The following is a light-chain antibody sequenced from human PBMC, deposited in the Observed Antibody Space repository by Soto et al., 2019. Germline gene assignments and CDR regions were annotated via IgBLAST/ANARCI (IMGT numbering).Light chain of an antibody. V-gene: IGKV3-11*01. Sequence: EVVLTQSPASLSLSPGDRATLSCRASQNVGNFLAWYQQKPGQAPRLLIYDTSTRAAGIPARFSGGGSGTDFPPTISGRELTVFAIYYCQQRSPWPPLTSGGGTKVE. CDR1: QNVGNF. CDR2: DTS. J-gene: IGKJ4*01. CDR3: QQRSPWPPLT.